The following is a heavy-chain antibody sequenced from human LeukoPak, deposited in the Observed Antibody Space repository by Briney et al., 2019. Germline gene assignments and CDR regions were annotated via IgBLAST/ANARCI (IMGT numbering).Heavy chain of an antibody. CDR2: LYSGGIT. J-gene: IGHJ4*02. CDR3: ARYMTQPEYFDY. V-gene: IGHV3-53*01. D-gene: IGHD1-1*01. CDR1: GFTVSTNY. Sequence: PGGSLRLSCAAPGFTVSTNYISSVRQAPGKGLELVSVLYSGGITYYADSVKGRFTISRDNSKNTLYLKMNSLRAEDTAVYYCARYMTQPEYFDYWGQGTLVTVSS.